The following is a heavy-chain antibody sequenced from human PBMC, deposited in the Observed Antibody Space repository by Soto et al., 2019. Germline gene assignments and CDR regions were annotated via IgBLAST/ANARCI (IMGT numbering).Heavy chain of an antibody. V-gene: IGHV4-59*02. Sequence: QVQLQESGPGLVKPSETLSLTCTVSGDSVSSYYWSWIRQPPGKGLEWIGYIYDSENINYNPSLKSRVTISVYTSKNQFSLKVRSVPAADTAIYYCARDQVLAAPWYSGMDVWGQGTTVPLSS. CDR3: ARDQVLAAPWYSGMDV. CDR1: GDSVSSYY. D-gene: IGHD3-16*01. CDR2: IYDSENI. J-gene: IGHJ6*02.